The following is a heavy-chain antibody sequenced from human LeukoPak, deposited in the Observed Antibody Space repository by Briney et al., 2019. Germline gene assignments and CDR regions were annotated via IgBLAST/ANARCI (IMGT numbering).Heavy chain of an antibody. CDR1: GFTFSSYN. D-gene: IGHD2-2*01. V-gene: IGHV3-21*01. Sequence: PGGSLRLSCAASGFTFSSYNMNWVRQAPGKGLEWVSFMSSSSGFLYYADLVKGRFTIFRDNAKNSLYLQMNGLRAEDTAVYYCARNGFRVPPYYYYGMDVWGQGTTVTVSS. J-gene: IGHJ6*02. CDR3: ARNGFRVPPYYYYGMDV. CDR2: MSSSSGFL.